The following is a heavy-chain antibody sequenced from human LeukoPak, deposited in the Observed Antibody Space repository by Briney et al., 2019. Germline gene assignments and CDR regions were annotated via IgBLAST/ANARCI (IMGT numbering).Heavy chain of an antibody. D-gene: IGHD6-13*01. J-gene: IGHJ4*02. V-gene: IGHV3-30*04. CDR1: GFTFSSYA. CDR2: ISYDGSNK. Sequence: GGSLRLSCAASGFTFSSYAMHWVRQAPGKGLEWVAVISYDGSNKYYADSVKGRFTISRDNSKNTLYLQMNSLRAEDTAVYYCARGGIAARVIDYWGQGTLVTVSS. CDR3: ARGGIAARVIDY.